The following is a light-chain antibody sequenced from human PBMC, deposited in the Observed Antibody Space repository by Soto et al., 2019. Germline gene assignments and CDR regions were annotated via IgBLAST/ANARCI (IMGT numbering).Light chain of an antibody. CDR2: GAS. J-gene: IGKJ1*01. CDR3: QQYNNWPTWT. Sequence: EIVMTQSPATLSVSPGERATLSCRASQRVSSNLAWYQQKPGQAPRLLIYGASTRATGIPARFSGSGSGTEFTLTISSLQSEDFAVYSCQQYNNWPTWTFGQGTKVEIK. CDR1: QRVSSN. V-gene: IGKV3-15*01.